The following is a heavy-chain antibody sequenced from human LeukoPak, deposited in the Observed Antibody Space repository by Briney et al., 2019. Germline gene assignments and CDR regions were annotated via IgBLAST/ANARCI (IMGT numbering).Heavy chain of an antibody. CDR2: ISGSGGST. CDR3: AKVYCLGTTCIYYYGMDV. CDR1: GFTFSSYA. J-gene: IGHJ6*02. D-gene: IGHD3-16*01. V-gene: IGHV3-23*01. Sequence: GGSLRLSCAASGFTFSSYAMSWVRQAPGKGLEWVSVISGSGGSTYYADSVKGRFTISRDNSKNTLYLQMNSLRAEDTAVYYCAKVYCLGTTCIYYYGMDVWGQGTTVTVSS.